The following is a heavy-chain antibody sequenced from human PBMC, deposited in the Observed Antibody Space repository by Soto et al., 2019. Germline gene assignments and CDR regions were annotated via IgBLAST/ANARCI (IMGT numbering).Heavy chain of an antibody. Sequence: GASVKVYCKASGYTFTSYGISWVRQAPGQGLERIRWISAYNGNTNYAQKHKGRVTMTTDTSTSTAYMELRSLRSDDTAVYYCARFRINTIFWYEERDNWFDPWGQGTLVTVSS. V-gene: IGHV1-18*01. J-gene: IGHJ5*02. CDR3: ARFRINTIFWYEERDNWFDP. CDR2: ISAYNGNT. CDR1: GYTFTSYG. D-gene: IGHD3-9*01.